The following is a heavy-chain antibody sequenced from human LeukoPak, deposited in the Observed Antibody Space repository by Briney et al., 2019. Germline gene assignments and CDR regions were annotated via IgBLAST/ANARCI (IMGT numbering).Heavy chain of an antibody. CDR2: ISAYNGNT. CDR1: GYTFTSYG. J-gene: IGHJ6*02. V-gene: IGHV1-18*01. CDR3: ASFSVVVAATDYYYYGMDV. Sequence: ASVKVSCKASGYTFTSYGISWVRQAPGQGLEWMGWISAYNGNTNYAQKLQGRVTMTTDTSTSTAYMELRSLRSDDTAVYYCASFSVVVAATDYYYYGMDVWGQGTTVTVSS. D-gene: IGHD2-15*01.